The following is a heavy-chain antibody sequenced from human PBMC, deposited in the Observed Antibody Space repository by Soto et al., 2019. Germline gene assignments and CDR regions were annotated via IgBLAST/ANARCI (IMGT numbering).Heavy chain of an antibody. J-gene: IGHJ1*01. Sequence: SETLSLTCTVSGGSISSGGYYWSWIRQHPGKGLEWIGYIYYSGSTYYNPSLKSRVTISVDTSKNQFSLKLSSVTAADTAVYYCARGSKDILTGYYPSFFQHWGQGTLVTVSS. CDR3: ARGSKDILTGYYPSFFQH. CDR2: IYYSGST. CDR1: GGSISSGGYY. D-gene: IGHD3-9*01. V-gene: IGHV4-31*03.